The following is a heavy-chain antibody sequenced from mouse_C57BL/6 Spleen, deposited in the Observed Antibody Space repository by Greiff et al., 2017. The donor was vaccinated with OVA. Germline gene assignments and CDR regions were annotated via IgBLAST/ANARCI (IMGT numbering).Heavy chain of an antibody. CDR1: GYTFTSYW. J-gene: IGHJ1*03. V-gene: IGHV1-55*01. Sequence: QVQLQQPGAELVKPGASVKMSCKASGYTFTSYWITWVKQRPGQGLEWIGDIYPGSGSTNYNEKFKSKATLTVDTSSSTAYMQLSSLTSEDAAVYYCARRVDRYFDVWGTGTTVTVSS. CDR2: IYPGSGST. CDR3: ARRVDRYFDV.